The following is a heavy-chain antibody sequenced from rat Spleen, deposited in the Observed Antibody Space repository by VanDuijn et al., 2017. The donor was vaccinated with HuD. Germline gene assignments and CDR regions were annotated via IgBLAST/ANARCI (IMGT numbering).Heavy chain of an antibody. CDR2: IRSKSNNYAT. V-gene: IGHV10-5*01. CDR1: GFTFSNAA. CDR3: TAWDSMGIT. J-gene: IGHJ2*01. D-gene: IGHD1-9*01. Sequence: VQLVESGGGLVQPKGSLKISCAASGFTFSNAAMYWVRQAPGKGLEWVARIRSKSNNYATYYADSVKGRFSISRDDSKSMVYLQMDNLKTEDTAMYYCTAWDSMGITWGQGVMVTVSS.